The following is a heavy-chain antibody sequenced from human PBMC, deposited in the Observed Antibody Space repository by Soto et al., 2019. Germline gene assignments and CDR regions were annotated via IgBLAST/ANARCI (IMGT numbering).Heavy chain of an antibody. CDR2: ITSSGDST. J-gene: IGHJ4*02. D-gene: IGHD1-1*01. V-gene: IGHV3-23*01. CDR1: EFPFRNFA. CDR3: TTGPFIAGDY. Sequence: EVQLLESGGGLVQPGGSLRLSFAASEFPFRNFAMSWVRQAPGKGLEWVSVITSSGDSTYFADSVRGRFTISRDNSKNTLYLQLKSLRAEDTATYYCTTGPFIAGDYWGQGTLVTVSS.